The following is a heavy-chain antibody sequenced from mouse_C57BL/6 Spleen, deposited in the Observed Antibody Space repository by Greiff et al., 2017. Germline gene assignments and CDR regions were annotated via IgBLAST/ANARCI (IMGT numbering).Heavy chain of an antibody. V-gene: IGHV5-17*01. CDR1: GFTFSDYG. CDR2: ISSGSSTI. Sequence: EVKLVESGGGLVKPGGSLKLSCAASGFTFSDYGMHWVRQAPEKGLEWVAYISSGSSTIYYADTVKGRFTISRDNAKNTLFLQMTSLRSEDTAMYYCARRYYGSNYAMDYWGQGTSVTVSS. CDR3: ARRYYGSNYAMDY. J-gene: IGHJ4*01. D-gene: IGHD1-1*01.